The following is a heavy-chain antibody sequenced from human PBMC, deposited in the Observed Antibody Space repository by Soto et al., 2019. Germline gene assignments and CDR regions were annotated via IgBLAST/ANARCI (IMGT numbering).Heavy chain of an antibody. CDR3: SRGMFGGGAAALDY. Sequence: GGSLRLSCAASGFNFSSYWIHWVRQAPGKGLVWVSRINRDGSSTNYADFVKGRFTISRDNAKNTLYLQMNSLRAEDTAVYYCSRGMFGGGAAALDYWGQGTLVTVSS. V-gene: IGHV3-74*01. CDR1: GFNFSSYW. J-gene: IGHJ4*02. D-gene: IGHD6-13*01. CDR2: INRDGSST.